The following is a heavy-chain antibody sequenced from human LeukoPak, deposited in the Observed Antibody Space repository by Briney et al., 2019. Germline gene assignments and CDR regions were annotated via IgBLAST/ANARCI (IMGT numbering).Heavy chain of an antibody. CDR3: AMLPAYYYDSSGYYSLPFDY. J-gene: IGHJ4*02. Sequence: ASVNVSCKVSGYTLTELSMHWVRQAPGKGLEWMGGFDPEDGETIYAQKFQGRVTMTEDTSTDTAYMELSSLRSEDTAVYYCAMLPAYYYDSSGYYSLPFDYWGQGTLVTVSS. CDR1: GYTLTELS. CDR2: FDPEDGET. V-gene: IGHV1-24*01. D-gene: IGHD3-22*01.